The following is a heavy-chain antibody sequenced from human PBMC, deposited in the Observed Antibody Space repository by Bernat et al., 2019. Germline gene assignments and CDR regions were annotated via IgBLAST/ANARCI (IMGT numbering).Heavy chain of an antibody. D-gene: IGHD1-26*01. CDR1: GYSISSGYY. CDR2: IYHSGST. CDR3: AGGSGSYPNDAFDI. V-gene: IGHV4-38-2*01. Sequence: QVQLQESGPGLVKPSETLSLTCAVSGYSISSGYYWGWIRQPPGKGLEWIGSIYHSGSTYYNPSLKSRVTISVDTSKNQFSLKLSSGTAADTAVYYCAGGSGSYPNDAFDIWGQGTMVTVSS. J-gene: IGHJ3*02.